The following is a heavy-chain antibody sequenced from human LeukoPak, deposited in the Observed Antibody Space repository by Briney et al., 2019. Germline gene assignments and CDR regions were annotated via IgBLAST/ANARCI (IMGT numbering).Heavy chain of an antibody. D-gene: IGHD3-10*01. J-gene: IGHJ4*02. V-gene: IGHV1-8*02. CDR2: MNPNSGNT. Sequence: ASVKVSCKASGYTFTSYGISWVRQAPGQGLEWMGWMNPNSGNTGYAQKFQGRVTMTRNTSISTAYMELSSLRSEDTAVYYCARGKWTMVRGVIITPFGYWGQGTLVTVSS. CDR1: GYTFTSYG. CDR3: ARGKWTMVRGVIITPFGY.